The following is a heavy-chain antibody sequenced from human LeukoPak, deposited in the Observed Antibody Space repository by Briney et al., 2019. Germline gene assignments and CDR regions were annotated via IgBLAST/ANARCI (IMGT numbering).Heavy chain of an antibody. CDR3: ARENIVVAPAATDY. Sequence: SETLSLTCAVYGGSFSGYYWSWIRQPPGKGLEWIGEINHSGSTNYNPSLKSRVTISVDTSKNQFSLKLSSVTAADTAVYYCARENIVVAPAATDYWGQRTLVTVSS. D-gene: IGHD2-2*01. CDR1: GGSFSGYY. V-gene: IGHV4-34*01. J-gene: IGHJ4*02. CDR2: INHSGST.